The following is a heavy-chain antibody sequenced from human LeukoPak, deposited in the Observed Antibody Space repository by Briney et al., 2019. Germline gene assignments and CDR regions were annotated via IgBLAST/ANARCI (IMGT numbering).Heavy chain of an antibody. J-gene: IGHJ4*02. Sequence: PGGSLRLSCAASGFTFSSYSMNWVRQAPGKGLEWVSSISSSSSYIYYADSVKGRFTISRDNAKNSLYLQMNSLRAEDTAVYYCETRWCSGGSCLFDYWGQGTLVTVSS. V-gene: IGHV3-21*01. D-gene: IGHD2-15*01. CDR2: ISSSSSYI. CDR1: GFTFSSYS. CDR3: ETRWCSGGSCLFDY.